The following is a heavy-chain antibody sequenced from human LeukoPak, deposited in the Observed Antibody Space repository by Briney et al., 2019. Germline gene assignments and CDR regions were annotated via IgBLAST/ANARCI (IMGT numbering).Heavy chain of an antibody. CDR3: ARRRSIYYYMDV. Sequence: SETLSLTCAVYGESFGDNYWGWIRQSPGKGLEWIGEINHSGSTNCNPSLKSRVTTSIDTFMKQFSPRLSSVTAADTGVFFCARRRSIYYYMDVWGKGTTVTVSS. J-gene: IGHJ6*03. CDR2: INHSGST. V-gene: IGHV4-34*01. CDR1: GESFGDNY.